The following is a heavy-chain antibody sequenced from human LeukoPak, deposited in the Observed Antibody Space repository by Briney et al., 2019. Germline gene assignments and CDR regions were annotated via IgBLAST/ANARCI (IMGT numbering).Heavy chain of an antibody. CDR1: GFTLSSYN. J-gene: IGHJ4*02. V-gene: IGHV3-66*01. D-gene: IGHD6-19*01. Sequence: GGSLRLSCAASGFTLSSYNMNWVRQAPGKGLEWVSLIYSDGNTQYADSVKGRFIIFRDSSKNTLYLQMNSLRVEDTAVYYCATRAVAAPYWGQGTVVTVSS. CDR2: IYSDGNT. CDR3: ATRAVAAPY.